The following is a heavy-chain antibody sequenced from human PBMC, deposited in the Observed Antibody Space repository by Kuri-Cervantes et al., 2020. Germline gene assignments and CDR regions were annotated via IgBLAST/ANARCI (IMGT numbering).Heavy chain of an antibody. D-gene: IGHD5-18*01. Sequence: LSLTCAASGFTFSSYSMNWVRQAPGKGLEWVSYISSSSSTIYYADSVKGRFTISRDNAKNSLYLQMNSLRAEDTAVYYCAKSLARYGLDAFDIWGQGTMVTVSS. V-gene: IGHV3-48*01. CDR2: ISSSSSTI. CDR1: GFTFSSYS. CDR3: AKSLARYGLDAFDI. J-gene: IGHJ3*02.